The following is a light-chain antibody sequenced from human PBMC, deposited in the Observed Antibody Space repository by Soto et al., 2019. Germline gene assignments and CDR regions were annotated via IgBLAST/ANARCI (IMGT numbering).Light chain of an antibody. J-gene: IGKJ1*01. CDR3: RQYGSSWT. V-gene: IGKV3-20*01. CDR1: QSISRSY. CDR2: GAS. Sequence: EIVLTQSPGTLSLSPGERATLSCRASQSISRSYLAWYQQKPGQAPRLLIYGASSRPTGIPDRFSGSGSGTDFTLTISRLEPEDVAVFYCRQYGSSWTFGQGTKVEIK.